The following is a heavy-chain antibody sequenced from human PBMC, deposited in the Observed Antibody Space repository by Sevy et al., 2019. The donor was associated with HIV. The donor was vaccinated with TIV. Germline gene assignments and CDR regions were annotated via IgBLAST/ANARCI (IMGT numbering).Heavy chain of an antibody. Sequence: GGSLRLSCTASGFTFSNFGMNWVRQVPGTGLEWVTFIRYDGSDKYYAASVKGRFTISRDDSENTLYLQMDSLRPEDTAIYYCAKDLAGPGRRYFDYWGQRTLVTVSS. V-gene: IGHV3-30*02. D-gene: IGHD6-13*01. CDR2: IRYDGSDK. J-gene: IGHJ4*02. CDR1: GFTFSNFG. CDR3: AKDLAGPGRRYFDY.